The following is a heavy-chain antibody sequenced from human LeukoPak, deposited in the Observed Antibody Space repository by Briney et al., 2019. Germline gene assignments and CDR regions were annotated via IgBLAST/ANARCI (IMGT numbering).Heavy chain of an antibody. CDR1: GGTFSSYA. CDR3: AGMTTGSNWFDP. D-gene: IGHD4-17*01. CDR2: INPNSGGT. V-gene: IGHV1-2*02. J-gene: IGHJ5*02. Sequence: GASVKVSCKASGGTFSSYAISWVRQAPGQGLEWMGWINPNSGGTNYAQKFQGRVTMTRDTSISTAYMELSRLRSDDTAVYYCAGMTTGSNWFDPWGQGTLVTVSS.